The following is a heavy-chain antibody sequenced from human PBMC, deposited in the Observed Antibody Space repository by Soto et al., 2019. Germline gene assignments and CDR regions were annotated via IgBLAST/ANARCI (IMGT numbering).Heavy chain of an antibody. V-gene: IGHV3-30-3*01. D-gene: IGHD3-22*01. Sequence: QVQLVESGGGVVQPGRSLRLSCAASGFTFSSYAMHWVRQAPGKGLEWVAVISYDGSNKYYADSVKGRLTISRDNSKDTLYLQMNSLRAEDTAVYYCASLLGPYDRSGYYSFRWDFDLWGRCTLVTVSS. CDR3: ASLLGPYDRSGYYSFRWDFDL. CDR2: ISYDGSNK. CDR1: GFTFSSYA. J-gene: IGHJ2*01.